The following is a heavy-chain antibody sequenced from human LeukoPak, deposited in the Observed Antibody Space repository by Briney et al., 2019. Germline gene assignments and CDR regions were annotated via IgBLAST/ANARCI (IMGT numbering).Heavy chain of an antibody. Sequence: SETLSLTCTVSGGSISSSSYYWGWIRQPPGKGLEWIGSIYYSGSTYYNPSLKSRVTISVDTSKNQFSLKLSPVTAADTAVYYCARDRWDYVWGSYRPTEQFDYWGQGTLVTVSS. CDR2: IYYSGST. J-gene: IGHJ4*02. D-gene: IGHD3-16*02. CDR1: GGSISSSSYY. V-gene: IGHV4-39*02. CDR3: ARDRWDYVWGSYRPTEQFDY.